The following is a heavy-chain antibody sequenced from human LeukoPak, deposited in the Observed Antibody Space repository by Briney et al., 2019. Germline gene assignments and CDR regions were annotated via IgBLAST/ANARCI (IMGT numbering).Heavy chain of an antibody. V-gene: IGHV3-74*01. CDR3: AREVTTGTLYGDYNGFDP. CDR1: GFTLSGYS. Sequence: PGGSLRLSCAASGFTLSGYSMHWVRQAPGKGLVWVSRINSGGSSTSYADSVNARFTISRANATDTLYLHMHSLRPEDPAGLSCAREVTTGTLYGDYNGFDPWGQGTLVTVSS. CDR2: INSGGSST. D-gene: IGHD4-17*01. J-gene: IGHJ5*02.